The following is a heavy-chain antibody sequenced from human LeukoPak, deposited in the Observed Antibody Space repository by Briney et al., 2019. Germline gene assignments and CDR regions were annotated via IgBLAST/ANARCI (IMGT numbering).Heavy chain of an antibody. V-gene: IGHV4-34*01. Sequence: KPSETLSLTCAVYGGSFSGYYWSWIRQPPGKGLEWIGEINRSGSTNYNPSLKSRVTISVDTSKNQFSLKLSSVTAADTAVYYCARIYGSGSYYRGWFDPWGQGTLVTVSS. J-gene: IGHJ5*02. CDR3: ARIYGSGSYYRGWFDP. CDR1: GGSFSGYY. CDR2: INRSGST. D-gene: IGHD3-10*01.